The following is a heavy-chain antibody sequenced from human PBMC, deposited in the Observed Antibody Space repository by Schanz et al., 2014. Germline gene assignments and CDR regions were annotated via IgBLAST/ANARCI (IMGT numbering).Heavy chain of an antibody. CDR3: ARGAPYGSGSYID. CDR2: VYYSGTT. CDR1: GGSISSGFYS. D-gene: IGHD3-10*01. J-gene: IGHJ4*02. Sequence: QVQLQESGPGLVKPSQTLSLTCAVSGGSISSGFYSWSWIRQPPGRGLEWIGYVYYSGTTYYNSSLKSRLTISIDASKNQFSRKLKSVTAADTAVYYCARGAPYGSGSYIDWGQGTLVTVSS. V-gene: IGHV4-30-4*07.